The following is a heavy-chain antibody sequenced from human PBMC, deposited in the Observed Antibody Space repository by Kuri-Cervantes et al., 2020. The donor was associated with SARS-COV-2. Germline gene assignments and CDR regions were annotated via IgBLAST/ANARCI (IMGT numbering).Heavy chain of an antibody. CDR3: ARSPSNGDYDGWFDY. D-gene: IGHD4-17*01. V-gene: IGHV1-46*01. J-gene: IGHJ4*02. Sequence: ASVKVSCKASGYTFTSYYMHWVRQAPGQGLEWMGIINPSGGSTSCAQKFQGRVTMTRDTSTSTVYMELSSLRSEDTAVYYCARSPSNGDYDGWFDYWGQGTLVTVSS. CDR2: INPSGGST. CDR1: GYTFTSYY.